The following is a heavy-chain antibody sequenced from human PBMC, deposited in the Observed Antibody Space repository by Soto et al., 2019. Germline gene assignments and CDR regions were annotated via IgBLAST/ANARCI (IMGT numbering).Heavy chain of an antibody. D-gene: IGHD3-16*02. CDR1: GGSFSGYY. Sequence: PSETLSLTCAVYGGSFSGYYWSWIRQPPGKGLEWIGEINHSGSTNYNPSLKSRVTISVDTSKNQFSLKLSSVTAADTAVYYCARGVMITFGGVIVRRGYYFDYWGQGTLVTVSS. CDR2: INHSGST. CDR3: ARGVMITFGGVIVRRGYYFDY. J-gene: IGHJ4*02. V-gene: IGHV4-34*01.